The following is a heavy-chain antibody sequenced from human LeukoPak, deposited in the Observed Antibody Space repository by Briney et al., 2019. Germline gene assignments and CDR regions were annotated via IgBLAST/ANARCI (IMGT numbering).Heavy chain of an antibody. V-gene: IGHV1-24*01. CDR3: ATVWDGSGSYYTFDY. CDR2: FDPEDGET. J-gene: IGHJ4*02. Sequence: ASVKVSCKVSGYTLTELSMHWVRQAPGKGLEWMGGFDPEDGETIYAQKFQGRVTMTEDTSTDTAYMELSSLRSEDTAVYYCATVWDGSGSYYTFDYWGQGTLVTVSS. CDR1: GYTLTELS. D-gene: IGHD3-10*01.